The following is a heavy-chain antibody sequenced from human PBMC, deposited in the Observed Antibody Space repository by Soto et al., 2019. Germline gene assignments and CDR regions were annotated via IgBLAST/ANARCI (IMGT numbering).Heavy chain of an antibody. V-gene: IGHV3-23*01. CDR1: GFTFSSYA. CDR2: ISGSGGST. D-gene: IGHD1-26*01. CDR3: AKAFDGSYSYYFDC. J-gene: IGHJ4*02. Sequence: PGGSLRLSCAASGFTFSSYAMSWVRQAPGKGLEWVSAISGSGGSTYYADSVKGRFTISGENSKNTLYLQMNSLRAEDTAVYYCAKAFDGSYSYYFDCWGQGTLVTVSS.